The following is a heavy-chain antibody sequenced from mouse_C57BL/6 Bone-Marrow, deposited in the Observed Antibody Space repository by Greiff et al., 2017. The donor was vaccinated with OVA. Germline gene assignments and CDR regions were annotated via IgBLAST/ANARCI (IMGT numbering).Heavy chain of an antibody. CDR3: ARRKYLDY. Sequence: EVKVVESGGDLVKPGGSLKLSCAASGFTFSSYGMSWVRQTPDKRLEWVATISSGGSYTYYPDSVKGRFTISRDNAKNTLYLQMSSLKSEDTAMYYCARRKYLDYWGQGTTLTVSS. V-gene: IGHV5-6*02. CDR2: ISSGGSYT. CDR1: GFTFSSYG. J-gene: IGHJ2*01.